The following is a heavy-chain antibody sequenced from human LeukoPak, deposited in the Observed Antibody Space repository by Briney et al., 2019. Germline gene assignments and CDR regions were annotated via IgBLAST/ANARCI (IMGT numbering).Heavy chain of an antibody. CDR1: GYAFTGYY. J-gene: IGHJ4*02. V-gene: IGHV1-2*02. D-gene: IGHD1-14*01. CDR3: ARGQLTDDLDY. CDR2: FNPNSGAT. Sequence: ASVKVSCKASGYAFTGYYIHWVRQSPGQGPEWMGWFNPNSGATDSAQKFQGRVTMTGDTSISTAYMEVSRLRSDDTAVYYCARGQLTDDLDYWGQGTLVTVSS.